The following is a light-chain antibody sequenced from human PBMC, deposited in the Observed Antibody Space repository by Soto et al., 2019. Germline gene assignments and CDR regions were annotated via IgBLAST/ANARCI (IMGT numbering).Light chain of an antibody. V-gene: IGKV1-27*01. CDR2: AAS. CDR1: QAISKY. Sequence: DIQMTQTPPSLSASVGDRVTITCRASQAISKYLAWYQQKPGKVPKLLIYAASTLQSGVPSRFSGSVSGTDFTLTISSLQPEDVATYSCQKYDSAPLFPFGPGTRVDV. CDR3: QKYDSAPLFP. J-gene: IGKJ3*01.